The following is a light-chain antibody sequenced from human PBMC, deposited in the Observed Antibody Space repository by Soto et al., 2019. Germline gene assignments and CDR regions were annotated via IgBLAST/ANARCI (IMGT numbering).Light chain of an antibody. CDR1: QSVSAY. J-gene: IGKJ4*01. CDR2: DVS. V-gene: IGKV3-11*01. CDR3: QHRSTWPLT. Sequence: EIVLTQSPATLSLSPGERATLSCRASQSVSAYLAWYQQKPGQAPRLLMYDVSIRATGIPARFSGWGSGTAFTLTISSLEPEDFAVYYCQHRSTWPLTFGGGTKVEIK.